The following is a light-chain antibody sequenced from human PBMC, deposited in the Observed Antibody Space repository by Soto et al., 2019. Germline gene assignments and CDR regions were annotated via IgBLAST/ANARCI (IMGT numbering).Light chain of an antibody. CDR2: GAS. V-gene: IGKV3-20*01. CDR3: QQYGTSPLYT. Sequence: EKGLTQWPGTLSLTPGERATLSCRASQSVRSNFLAWYRQKPGQAPRLLIYGASTRATGIPDRFSGSGSGTDFTLTISRLEPEDFAVYSCQQYGTSPLYTFGQGTKVDIK. CDR1: QSVRSNF. J-gene: IGKJ2*01.